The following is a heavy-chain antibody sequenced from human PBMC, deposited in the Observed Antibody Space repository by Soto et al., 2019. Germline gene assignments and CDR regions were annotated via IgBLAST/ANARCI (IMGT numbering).Heavy chain of an antibody. CDR2: IYSGGST. CDR1: GFSVSSNY. J-gene: IGHJ1*01. Sequence: PGGSLRLSCAASGFSVSSNYMSWVRQAPGKGLEWVSVIYSGGSTHYADSVEGRFTISRDISKNTLYLQMNSLRAEDTAVYYCAKGVPGIAVAGTGYFQHWGQGTLVTVSS. V-gene: IGHV3-53*01. CDR3: AKGVPGIAVAGTGYFQH. D-gene: IGHD6-19*01.